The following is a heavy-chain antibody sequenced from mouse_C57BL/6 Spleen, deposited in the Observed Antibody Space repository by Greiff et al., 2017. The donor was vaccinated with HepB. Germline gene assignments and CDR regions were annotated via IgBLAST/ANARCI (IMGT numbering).Heavy chain of an antibody. Sequence: QVQLQQPGAELVRPGSSVKLSCKASGYTFTSYWMDWVKQRPGQGLEWIGNIYPSDSETHYNQKFKDKATLTVDKSSSTAYMQLSSLTSEDSAVYYCARHYGSSYVGYFDYWGQGTTLTVSS. V-gene: IGHV1-61*01. D-gene: IGHD1-1*01. J-gene: IGHJ2*01. CDR2: IYPSDSET. CDR1: GYTFTSYW. CDR3: ARHYGSSYVGYFDY.